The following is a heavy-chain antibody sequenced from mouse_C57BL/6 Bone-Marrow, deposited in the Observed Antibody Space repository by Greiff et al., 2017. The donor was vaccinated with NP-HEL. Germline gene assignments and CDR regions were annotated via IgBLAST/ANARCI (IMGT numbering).Heavy chain of an antibody. D-gene: IGHD2-3*01. V-gene: IGHV5-12*01. CDR2: ISNGGGST. CDR3: ARLMDWYFEV. CDR1: GFTFSDYY. Sequence: EVQRVESGGGLVQPGGSLKLSCAASGFTFSDYYMYWVRQTPEKRLEWVAYISNGGGSTYYPDTVKGRFTISRDNAKNTLYLQMGRLKPEDTAIYDCARLMDWYFEVWGTGTTVTVSS. J-gene: IGHJ1*03.